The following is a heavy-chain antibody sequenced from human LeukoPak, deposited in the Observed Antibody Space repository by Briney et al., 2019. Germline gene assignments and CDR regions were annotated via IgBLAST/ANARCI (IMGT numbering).Heavy chain of an antibody. J-gene: IGHJ4*02. CDR3: ARQDYGDYFDY. CDR2: ISGSGGST. D-gene: IGHD4-17*01. Sequence: GGSLRLSCAASGFTFSSYGMSWVRQAPGKGLEWVSAISGSGGSTYYADSVKGRFTISRDNSKNTLYLQMNSLRAEDTAVYYCARQDYGDYFDYWGQGTLVTVSS. CDR1: GFTFSSYG. V-gene: IGHV3-23*01.